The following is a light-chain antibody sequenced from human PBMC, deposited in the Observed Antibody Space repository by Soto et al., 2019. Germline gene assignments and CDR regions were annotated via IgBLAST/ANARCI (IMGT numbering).Light chain of an antibody. V-gene: IGKV3-11*01. Sequence: EIVLTQSPATLSLSPGERATLSCRASQSVSSYLAWYQQKPGQAPRLLIYDASNRATGIPARFSGSGSGTDFTLTISSLEPEDFAVYYCQQRSNLPPLPFGGGTKVELQ. CDR1: QSVSSY. CDR2: DAS. J-gene: IGKJ4*01. CDR3: QQRSNLPPLP.